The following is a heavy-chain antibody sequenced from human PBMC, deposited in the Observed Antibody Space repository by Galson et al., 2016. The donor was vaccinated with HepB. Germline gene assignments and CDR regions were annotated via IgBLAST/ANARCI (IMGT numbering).Heavy chain of an antibody. Sequence: ETLSLTCNVSGDDFTRFYWSWIRQPPGKGLEWIGNVFHTGDTNYNPSLRSRISMSVETSKKQVSLRLTSVTAGDTAVYYCARDIGVPRDGHNYEYWGQGTLVTVSS. CDR2: VFHTGDT. D-gene: IGHD5-24*01. CDR1: GDDFTRFY. V-gene: IGHV4-59*01. CDR3: ARDIGVPRDGHNYEY. J-gene: IGHJ4*02.